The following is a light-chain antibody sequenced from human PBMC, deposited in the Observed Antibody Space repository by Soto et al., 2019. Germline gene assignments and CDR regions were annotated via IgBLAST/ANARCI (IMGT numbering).Light chain of an antibody. CDR3: SSYAGYSNLV. J-gene: IGLJ2*01. Sequence: QSALTQPPSASGSPGQSVTISCTGTSSDVGDYNYVSWYQQHPGKAPKLMIYEVNKRPSGVPDRFSGSKSGNTASLTVSGLQAEDEADYYGSSYAGYSNLVFGGGTKLTVL. V-gene: IGLV2-8*01. CDR1: SSDVGDYNY. CDR2: EVN.